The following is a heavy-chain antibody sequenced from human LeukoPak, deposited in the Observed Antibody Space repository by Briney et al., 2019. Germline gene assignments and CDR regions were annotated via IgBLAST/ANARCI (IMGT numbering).Heavy chain of an antibody. V-gene: IGHV3-30*03. CDR1: GFTFSSYG. CDR3: ARDLLKGGGGGPQYYYYYMDV. CDR2: ISYDGSNK. J-gene: IGHJ6*03. Sequence: PGRSLRLSCAASGFTFSSYGMHWVRQAPGKGLEWVAVISYDGSNKYYADSVKGRFTISRDNSKNTLYLQMNSLRAEDTAVYYCARDLLKGGGGGPQYYYYYMDVWGKGTTVTVSS. D-gene: IGHD2-15*01.